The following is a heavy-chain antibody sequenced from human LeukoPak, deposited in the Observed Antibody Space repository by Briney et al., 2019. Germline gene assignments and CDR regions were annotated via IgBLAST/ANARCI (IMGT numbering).Heavy chain of an antibody. J-gene: IGHJ4*02. Sequence: GGSLRLSCAASGFTFSNYWMHWVRQAPGKGLVWVSRINTNGNSATYADSVKGRFTISRDSAKNTLYLQMDSLRAEDTAVYYCAKRDCSSTSCSYYFDYWGQGTLVTVSS. CDR2: INTNGNSA. V-gene: IGHV3-74*01. CDR3: AKRDCSSTSCSYYFDY. D-gene: IGHD2-2*01. CDR1: GFTFSNYW.